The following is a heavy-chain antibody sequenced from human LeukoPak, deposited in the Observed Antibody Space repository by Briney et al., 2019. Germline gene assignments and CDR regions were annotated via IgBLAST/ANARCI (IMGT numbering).Heavy chain of an antibody. Sequence: ASVKVSCKASGYTFTSYYMHWVRQAPGQGLEWMGIIYPRGGSTSYAQKFQGRVTMTRDTSTSTVYMELSSLRSEDTAVYYCARDSRETYYYDSRWGADAFDIWGQGTMVTVSS. CDR3: ARDSRETYYYDSRWGADAFDI. CDR2: IYPRGGST. D-gene: IGHD3-22*01. V-gene: IGHV1-46*01. CDR1: GYTFTSYY. J-gene: IGHJ3*02.